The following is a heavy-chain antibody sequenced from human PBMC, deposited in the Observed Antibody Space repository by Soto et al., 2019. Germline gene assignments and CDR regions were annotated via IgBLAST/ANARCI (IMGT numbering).Heavy chain of an antibody. CDR1: GGSISSSSYY. CDR3: ARHKDTSSRYLLPDY. D-gene: IGHD6-13*01. J-gene: IGHJ4*02. Sequence: SETLSLTCTVSGGSISSSSYYWGWIRQPPGKGLEWIGSIYYSGYTYYNPSPKSRVTISVDTSKNQFSLKVSSVTATDTAVYYCARHKDTSSRYLLPDYWGQGTLVTVSS. V-gene: IGHV4-39*01. CDR2: IYYSGYT.